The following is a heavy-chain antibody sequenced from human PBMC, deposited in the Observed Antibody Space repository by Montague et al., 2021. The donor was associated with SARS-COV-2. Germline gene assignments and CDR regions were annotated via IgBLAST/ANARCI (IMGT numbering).Heavy chain of an antibody. CDR1: GGSISSYY. CDR3: AREGVNGSSYYYGMDV. V-gene: IGHV4-59*01. J-gene: IGHJ6*02. D-gene: IGHD3-10*01. Sequence: SETLSLTCTVSGGSISSYYWSWIRQPPGKGLEWIGYINYSGSTNYNPSLKLRVTISVDTSKNQFSLKLSSVTAADTAVYYCAREGVNGSSYYYGMDVWGQGTTVTVSS. CDR2: INYSGST.